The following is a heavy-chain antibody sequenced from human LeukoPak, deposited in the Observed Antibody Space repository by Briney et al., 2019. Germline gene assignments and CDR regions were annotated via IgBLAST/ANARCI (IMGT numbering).Heavy chain of an antibody. Sequence: GGSLRLSCTVSGFTLSSDSMSWVRQAPGKGVEWGSFIYSGGSTHYSDSVKGRFTISRDNSKNTLYLQMNSLRPEDTAIYYCAKLFESGTYNNFFHYWGQGTLVTVSS. V-gene: IGHV3-53*01. J-gene: IGHJ4*02. CDR3: AKLFESGTYNNFFHY. CDR2: IYSGGST. D-gene: IGHD3-10*01. CDR1: GFTLSSDS.